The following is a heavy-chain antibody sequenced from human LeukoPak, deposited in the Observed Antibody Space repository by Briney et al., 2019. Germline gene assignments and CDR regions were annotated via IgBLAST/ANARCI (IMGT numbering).Heavy chain of an antibody. CDR1: GGSISSSNW. Sequence: SETLSLTCAVSGGSISSSNWWSWVRQPPGKGLEWIGEIYHSGSTNYNPSLKSRVTISVDKSKNQFSLKLNSVTAADTAVYYCARDRQRSGWYGGGTFDIWGHGTMVTVSS. J-gene: IGHJ3*02. D-gene: IGHD6-19*01. CDR2: IYHSGST. CDR3: ARDRQRSGWYGGGTFDI. V-gene: IGHV4-4*02.